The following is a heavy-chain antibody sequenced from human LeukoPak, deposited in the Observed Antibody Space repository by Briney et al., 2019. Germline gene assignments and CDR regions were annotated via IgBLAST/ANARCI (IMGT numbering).Heavy chain of an antibody. J-gene: IGHJ5*02. CDR3: ARVPAGRCDGSPRYPVFDP. D-gene: IGHD1-26*01. Sequence: GGSLRLSCVASQFSFSNNWMSWVRQAPGKGLELVANIKQDGSDKYYADSVKGRFTISRENAKNSVYLQMNSLRADDTAVYYCARVPAGRCDGSPRYPVFDPWGQGSLVAVSS. CDR2: IKQDGSDK. CDR1: QFSFSNNW. V-gene: IGHV3-7*01.